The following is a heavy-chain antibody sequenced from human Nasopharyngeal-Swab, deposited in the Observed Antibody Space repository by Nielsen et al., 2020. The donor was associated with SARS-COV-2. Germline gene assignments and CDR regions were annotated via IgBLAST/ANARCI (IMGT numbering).Heavy chain of an antibody. Sequence: GGSLRLSCTVSGFTFTDYWMHWLRQSPGKGPVWLSRIDNDGSSTTYADSVRGRFTISRDNARNTLFLQLHSLRAEDTAVYYCASESYSWSWYGPDYWGQGTQVTVSS. V-gene: IGHV3-74*03. CDR2: IDNDGSST. D-gene: IGHD1-26*01. CDR1: GFTFTDYW. J-gene: IGHJ4*02. CDR3: ASESYSWSWYGPDY.